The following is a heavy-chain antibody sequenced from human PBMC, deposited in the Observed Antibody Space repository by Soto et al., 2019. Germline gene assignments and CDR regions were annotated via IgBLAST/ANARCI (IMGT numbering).Heavy chain of an antibody. CDR2: IDPSDSQT. CDR1: GYSFAGYW. V-gene: IGHV5-10-1*01. CDR3: ARQIYDADTGPNFQYYFDS. D-gene: IGHD5-18*01. Sequence: GESLKISCKGSGYSFAGYWITWVRQKPGKGLECMGRIDPSDSQTYYSPSFRGHVTISVTKSITTAFLQWSSLRASDTAMYYCARQIYDADTGPNFQYYFDSWGQGTPVTVSS. J-gene: IGHJ4*02.